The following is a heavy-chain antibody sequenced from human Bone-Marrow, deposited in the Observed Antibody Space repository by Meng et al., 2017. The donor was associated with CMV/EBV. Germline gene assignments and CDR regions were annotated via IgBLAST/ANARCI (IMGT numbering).Heavy chain of an antibody. CDR1: GGSFRGYY. CDR2: NNHSGST. J-gene: IGHJ5*02. V-gene: IGHV4-34*01. CDR3: ARVQGYCSGGSCYRNWFDL. Sequence: SQTLSLTRAVYGGSFRGYYWSWIRQPPGKGLEWIGENNHSGSTNYNPSLKGRVTISVDTSKNQFSLKLSSVTAADTAVYYRARVQGYCSGGSCYRNWFDLWGQGTLVTVSS. D-gene: IGHD2-15*01.